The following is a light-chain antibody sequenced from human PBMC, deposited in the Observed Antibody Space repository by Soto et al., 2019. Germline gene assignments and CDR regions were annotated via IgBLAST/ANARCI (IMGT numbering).Light chain of an antibody. CDR2: DAS. V-gene: IGKV1-13*02. Sequence: AIQLTQSPSSLSASVGDRVTITCRASQGISSALAWYQQKPGKAPKLLIYDASTLERGVPSRLSGSGSGTDFTLIISSLQPEDFATYCCQQFKSYPPRTFGQGTRLESK. CDR1: QGISSA. J-gene: IGKJ5*01. CDR3: QQFKSYPPRT.